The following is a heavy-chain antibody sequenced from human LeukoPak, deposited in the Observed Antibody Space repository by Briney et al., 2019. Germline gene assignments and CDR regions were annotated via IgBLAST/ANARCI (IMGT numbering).Heavy chain of an antibody. CDR3: ARGRLGFWSGYHHYFDY. V-gene: IGHV4-34*01. Sequence: SETLSLTCAVYGGSFSGYYWSWIRQPPGKGLEWIGEINHSGSTNYNPSLKSRVTISVDTSKNQFSLKLSSVTAADTAVYYCARGRLGFWSGYHHYFDYWRQGTLVTVSS. D-gene: IGHD3-3*01. J-gene: IGHJ4*02. CDR2: INHSGST. CDR1: GGSFSGYY.